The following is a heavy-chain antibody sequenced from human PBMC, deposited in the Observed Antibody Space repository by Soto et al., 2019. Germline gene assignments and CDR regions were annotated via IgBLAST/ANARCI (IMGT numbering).Heavy chain of an antibody. J-gene: IGHJ4*02. Sequence: EVQLVESGGGLVQPGGSLRLSCAASGFTFSSYWMSWVRQAPGKGLEWVANIKQDGSEKYYVDSVKGRFTISRDNAKNSQYLQMNSLRAEDTAVYYCAREGRWLQSDFDYWGQGTLVTVSS. D-gene: IGHD5-12*01. V-gene: IGHV3-7*05. CDR2: IKQDGSEK. CDR1: GFTFSSYW. CDR3: AREGRWLQSDFDY.